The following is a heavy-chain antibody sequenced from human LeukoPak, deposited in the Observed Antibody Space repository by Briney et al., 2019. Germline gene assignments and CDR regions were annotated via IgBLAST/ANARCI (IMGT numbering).Heavy chain of an antibody. CDR2: INHSGST. J-gene: IGHJ4*02. CDR1: GGSISSYY. CDR3: ARGAAVARSFDY. D-gene: IGHD6-19*01. V-gene: IGHV4-34*01. Sequence: SETLSLTCTVSGGSISSYYWSWIRQPPGKGLEWIGEINHSGSTNYNPSLKSRVTISVDTSKNQFSLKLSSVTAADTAVYYCARGAAVARSFDYWGQGTLVTVSS.